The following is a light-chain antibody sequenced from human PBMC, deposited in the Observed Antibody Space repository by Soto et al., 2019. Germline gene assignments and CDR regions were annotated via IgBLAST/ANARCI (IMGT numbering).Light chain of an antibody. CDR1: QSVRSY. CDR3: QQRSNWLT. V-gene: IGKV3-11*01. CDR2: DAS. J-gene: IGKJ4*01. Sequence: EIVLTQSPGTLSFSPGERATLSCRASQSVRSYLAWYQQKPGQAPRLLIYDASNRATGIPARFSGSGSGTDFTLTISSLEPEDFAVYYCQQRSNWLTFGGGTKVDIK.